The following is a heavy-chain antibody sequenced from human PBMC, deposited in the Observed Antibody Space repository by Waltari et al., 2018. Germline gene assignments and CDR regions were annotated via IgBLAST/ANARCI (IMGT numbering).Heavy chain of an antibody. CDR1: GFTVSSNY. CDR3: AREGTGNWFDP. D-gene: IGHD1-1*01. CDR2: IYTGGTT. Sequence: EVQLAETGGGLIQPGGSLRLSCEASGFTVSSNYISWVRQAPGKGMGLVSVIYTGGTTAYADSVKGRFTISRDDSKNTVYLQMNSLRAEDTAVYYCAREGTGNWFDPWGQGTLVTVSS. V-gene: IGHV3-53*02. J-gene: IGHJ5*02.